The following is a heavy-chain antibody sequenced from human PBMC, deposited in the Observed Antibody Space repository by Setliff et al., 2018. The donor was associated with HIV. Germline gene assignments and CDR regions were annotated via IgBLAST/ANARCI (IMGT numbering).Heavy chain of an antibody. J-gene: IGHJ4*02. CDR1: GGSISSGSYY. CDR3: ARGEGWPYYFDY. V-gene: IGHV4-61*02. CDR2: FYTSGST. Sequence: SETLSLTCTVSGGSISSGSYYWSWIRQPAGKGLEWIGRFYTSGSTNYNPSLKSRVTISVDTSKIQFSLKLSSVTAADTAVYYCARGEGWPYYFDYWGQGTLVTVSS. D-gene: IGHD1-26*01.